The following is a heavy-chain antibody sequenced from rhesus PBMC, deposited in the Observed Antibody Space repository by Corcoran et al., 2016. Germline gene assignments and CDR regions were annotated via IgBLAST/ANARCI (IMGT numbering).Heavy chain of an antibody. J-gene: IGHJ4*01. CDR2: IPYSGST. Sequence: QVQLQESGPGLVKPSETLSLTCAVSGGSIRSGYYYWSWIRQPPGKGLEWIGYIPYSGSTSYTPSLKGLVTVLSVTSKIQFSLKRSSVTAADTAVYYCARGYGSSPFDHWGQGVLVSVSS. CDR1: GGSIRSGYYY. D-gene: IGHD4-29*01. V-gene: IGHV4-122*02. CDR3: ARGYGSSPFDH.